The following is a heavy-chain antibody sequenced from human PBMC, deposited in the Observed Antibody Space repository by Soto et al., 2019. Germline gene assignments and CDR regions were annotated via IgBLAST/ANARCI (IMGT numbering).Heavy chain of an antibody. J-gene: IGHJ4*02. CDR2: MYYSGSA. D-gene: IGHD6-13*01. Sequence: PSETLSLTCTVSGDSVSSGSYYWSWIRQPPGKGLEWIGYMYYSGSANYNPSLKSRVTISVDTSKNQFSLKLSSVTAADTAVYYCARGGTRGSSFYWGQGTLVTVSS. CDR3: ARGGTRGSSFY. V-gene: IGHV4-61*01. CDR1: GDSVSSGSYY.